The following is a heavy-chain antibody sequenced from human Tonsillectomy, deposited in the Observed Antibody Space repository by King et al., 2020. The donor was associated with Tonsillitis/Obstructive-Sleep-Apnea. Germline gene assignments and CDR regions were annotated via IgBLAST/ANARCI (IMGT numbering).Heavy chain of an antibody. J-gene: IGHJ4*02. CDR2: VKSKTDGGTP. CDR1: GFTFSNAW. V-gene: IGHV3-15*01. Sequence: VQLVESGGGLIKPGGSLRLSCAASGFTFSNAWRSWVRQAPGKGLEWFGRVKSKTDGGTPDYAAPVKGRFTISREDSKDMLYLQLSSLKTEDTAVYYCTTDFVEGGVVVDYWGQGTLVTVSS. D-gene: IGHD3-16*01. CDR3: TTDFVEGGVVVDY.